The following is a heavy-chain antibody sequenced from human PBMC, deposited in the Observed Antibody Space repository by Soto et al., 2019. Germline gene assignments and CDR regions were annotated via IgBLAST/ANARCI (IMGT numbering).Heavy chain of an antibody. CDR3: ARVPSP. V-gene: IGHV4-30-2*01. CDR1: GGSISSGGYS. J-gene: IGHJ5*02. Sequence: QLQLQESGSGLVKPSQTLSLTCAVSGGSISSGGYSWSWIRQPPGKGLEWIGYIYHSGRTYYNLSLKRRVTISVHRSTSPLSLKLSSVTAADPPVYYCARVPSPWRQGTLVTVSS. CDR2: IYHSGRT.